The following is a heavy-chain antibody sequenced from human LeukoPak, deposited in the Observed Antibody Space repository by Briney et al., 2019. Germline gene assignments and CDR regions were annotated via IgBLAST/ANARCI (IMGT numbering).Heavy chain of an antibody. CDR3: ARDLTLRSGWYDPRFDI. V-gene: IGHV4-30-2*01. Sequence: PSETLSLTCTVSGGSISSGGYYWSWIRQPPGKGLEWIGYIYHSGSTYYNPSLKSRVTISVDRSKNQFSLKLSSVTAADTAVYYCARDLTLRSGWYDPRFDIWGQGTMVTVSS. CDR2: IYHSGST. J-gene: IGHJ3*02. D-gene: IGHD6-19*01. CDR1: GGSISSGGYY.